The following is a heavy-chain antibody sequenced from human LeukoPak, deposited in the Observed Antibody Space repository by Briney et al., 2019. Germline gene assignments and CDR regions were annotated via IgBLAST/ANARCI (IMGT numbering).Heavy chain of an antibody. CDR1: GFTFSDYG. D-gene: IGHD6-19*01. CDR3: ARGGIAVAGTTDFDY. Sequence: GSLRLSCAASGFTFSDYGMHWVRQPPGKGLEWIGEINHSGSTNYNPSLKSRVTISVDTSKNQFSLKLSSVTAADTAVYYCARGGIAVAGTTDFDYWGQGTLVTVSS. CDR2: INHSGST. J-gene: IGHJ4*02. V-gene: IGHV4-34*01.